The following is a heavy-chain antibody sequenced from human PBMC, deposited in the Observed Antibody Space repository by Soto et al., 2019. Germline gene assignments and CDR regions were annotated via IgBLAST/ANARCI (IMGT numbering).Heavy chain of an antibody. CDR3: ARDRIQLRLGQYSFTGMDV. Sequence: QVQLVQSGAEMRKPGSSLRVSCKASGGTFSDFAFSWVRQAPGQGLEWMGGIVPRFGSPNYAQKFGGRVTISADTSTSTVYMEVSSLRFDDTAVYFCARDRIQLRLGQYSFTGMDVWGQGTTITVSS. CDR1: GGTFSDFA. CDR2: IVPRFGSP. D-gene: IGHD3-16*01. J-gene: IGHJ6*02. V-gene: IGHV1-69*06.